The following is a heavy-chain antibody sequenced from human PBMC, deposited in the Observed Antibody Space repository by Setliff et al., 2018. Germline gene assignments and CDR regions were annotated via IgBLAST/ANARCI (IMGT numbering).Heavy chain of an antibody. CDR1: GGSISSSNW. J-gene: IGHJ4*02. Sequence: PSETLSLTCAVSGGSISSSNWWSWVRQPPGKGLEWIGEIYHSGSTYYNPSLKSRVTISVDTSKNQFSLKLSSVTAADTAVYYCARDRITIFGVVIPFDYWGQGTLVTVSS. CDR2: IYHSGST. CDR3: ARDRITIFGVVIPFDY. D-gene: IGHD3-3*01. V-gene: IGHV4-4*02.